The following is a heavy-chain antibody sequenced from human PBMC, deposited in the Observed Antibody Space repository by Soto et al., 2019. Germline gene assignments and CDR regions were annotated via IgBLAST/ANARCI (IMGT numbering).Heavy chain of an antibody. CDR2: IIPILGIA. Sequence: NGSSKASGATFSIYTISWVRHAPIQRLEWMGRIIPILGIANYAQKFQGRVTITADKSTSTAYMELSSLRSEDTAVYYCARLIVVVPAALRHAAFDIWGQGTMVTLSS. CDR3: ARLIVVVPAALRHAAFDI. J-gene: IGHJ3*02. CDR1: GATFSIYT. V-gene: IGHV1-69*02. D-gene: IGHD2-2*01.